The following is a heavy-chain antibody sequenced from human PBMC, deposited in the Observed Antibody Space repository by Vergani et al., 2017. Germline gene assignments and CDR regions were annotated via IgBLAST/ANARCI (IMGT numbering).Heavy chain of an antibody. V-gene: IGHV1-69*12. CDR3: ARVRDCWDIAVAGPNWFDP. CDR1: GGTFSSYA. Sequence: QVQLVQSGAEVKKPGSSVKVSCKASGGTFSSYAISWVRQAPGQGLEWMGGIIPIFGTANYAQKFQGRVTITADESTSTAYMELSSLRSEDTAVYYCARVRDCWDIAVAGPNWFDPWGQGTLVTVSS. J-gene: IGHJ5*02. CDR2: IIPIFGTA. D-gene: IGHD6-19*01.